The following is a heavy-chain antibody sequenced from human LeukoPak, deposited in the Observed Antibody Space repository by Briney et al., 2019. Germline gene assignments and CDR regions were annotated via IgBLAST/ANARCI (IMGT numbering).Heavy chain of an antibody. J-gene: IGHJ5*02. CDR1: GGTFSSYA. Sequence: SVKVSCKASGGTFSSYAISWVRHAPGQGLEWMGRIIPFFATADYAQKFQGRVTITTDEATSTAYMELSSLRSDDTAVYYCAYGLALTGWFDPWGQGTLVTVSS. CDR2: IIPFFATA. V-gene: IGHV1-69*05. D-gene: IGHD3/OR15-3a*01. CDR3: AYGLALTGWFDP.